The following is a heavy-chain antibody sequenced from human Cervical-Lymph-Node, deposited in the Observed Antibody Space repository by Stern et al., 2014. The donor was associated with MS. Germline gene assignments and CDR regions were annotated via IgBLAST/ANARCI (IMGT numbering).Heavy chain of an antibody. Sequence: QVQLQESGPGLVKPSQTLSLTCTVSGGSISSGSHYWSWIRPPAGKGLEWVGRIYSTGRVDYNPSFKGRVTMSVDTSKDQFSRELRSVTAADTAMYYCAREWIYEVSWFDSWGQGSLVIVSS. CDR3: AREWIYEVSWFDS. CDR1: GGSISSGSHY. D-gene: IGHD5/OR15-5a*01. CDR2: IYSTGRV. J-gene: IGHJ5*01. V-gene: IGHV4-61*02.